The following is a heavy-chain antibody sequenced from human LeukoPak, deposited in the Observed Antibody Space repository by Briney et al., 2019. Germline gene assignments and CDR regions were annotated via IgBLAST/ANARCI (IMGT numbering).Heavy chain of an antibody. J-gene: IGHJ4*02. CDR3: ARVKQNAVDY. D-gene: IGHD1-1*01. CDR2: IYASGST. V-gene: IGHV4-4*07. Sequence: PSETLSLTCTVSRGSMIGNYYWSLLRQPAGKGLEWIGRIYASGSTNYDPSLKSRVTISVDNSNNQFSLMVTSVTAADTAGYYCARVKQNAVDYWGQGILVTVSS. CDR1: RGSMIGNYY.